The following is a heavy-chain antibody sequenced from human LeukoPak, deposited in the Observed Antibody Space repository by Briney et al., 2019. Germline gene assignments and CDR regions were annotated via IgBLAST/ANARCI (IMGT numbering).Heavy chain of an antibody. D-gene: IGHD3-10*01. Sequence: GGSLRLSCAASGFTFSSYAMSWVRQAPGKGLEWVSYISSGASSIYYADSVKGRFTISRDNAKNSLYLQMNSLRADDTAIYYCARLLWFGEAPVNWGQGTLVTVSS. CDR1: GFTFSSYA. CDR3: ARLLWFGEAPVN. V-gene: IGHV3-48*03. J-gene: IGHJ4*02. CDR2: ISSGASSI.